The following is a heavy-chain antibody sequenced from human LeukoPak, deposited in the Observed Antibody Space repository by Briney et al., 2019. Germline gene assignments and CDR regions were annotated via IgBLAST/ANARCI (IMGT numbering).Heavy chain of an antibody. CDR2: IHHSGIT. Sequence: SQTLSLTCTVSVYSISSGYYWGWIRQPPGKGLEWIGSIHHSGITYYNPSLKSRVTISVDTSKNQFSLRVDSVTAADTAVYYCARDSLLTYYYDSSGTGFDYWGQGTLVTVSS. D-gene: IGHD3-22*01. CDR1: VYSISSGYY. V-gene: IGHV4-38-2*02. J-gene: IGHJ4*02. CDR3: ARDSLLTYYYDSSGTGFDY.